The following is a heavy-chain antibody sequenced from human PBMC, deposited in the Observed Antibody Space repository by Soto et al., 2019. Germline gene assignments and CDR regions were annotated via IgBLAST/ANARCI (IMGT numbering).Heavy chain of an antibody. D-gene: IGHD4-17*01. Sequence: QVQLVESGGGVVQPGRSLRLYCTASGFTFRSYGMHWVRQAPGKGLEWVAVISYDGSKKYYADSVKGRFTISRDNSKNTLYIQINSLRVEDTAVYYCASEYGDYVGYWGQGTLVTVSS. J-gene: IGHJ4*02. CDR3: ASEYGDYVGY. V-gene: IGHV3-33*05. CDR1: GFTFRSYG. CDR2: ISYDGSKK.